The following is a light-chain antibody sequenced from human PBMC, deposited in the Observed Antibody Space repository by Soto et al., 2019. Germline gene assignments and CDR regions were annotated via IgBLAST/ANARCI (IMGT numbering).Light chain of an antibody. Sequence: QSALTQPRSVSGSPGQSVTISCTRTSSYIGPYDHVAWYQQHPGKAPKLIIFAVSKRPSGVPDRFSGSKSGNTASLTISGLQAEDEADYYCSSYAGNYIYVFATGTKATV. CDR1: SSYIGPYDH. V-gene: IGLV2-11*01. J-gene: IGLJ1*01. CDR3: SSYAGNYIYV. CDR2: AVS.